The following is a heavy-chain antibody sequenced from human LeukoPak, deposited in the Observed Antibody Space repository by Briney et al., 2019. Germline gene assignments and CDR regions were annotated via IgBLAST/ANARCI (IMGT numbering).Heavy chain of an antibody. J-gene: IGHJ4*02. D-gene: IGHD3-22*01. Sequence: PGGSLRLPCAASGFNFSSYSMNWVRQAPGKGLEWVSSISSSSSFRYYAESVKGRFTISRDNAKNSLYLQMNSLRAEDTAVYYCARESSGYFYWGQGTLVTVSS. CDR1: GFNFSSYS. CDR3: ARESSGYFY. CDR2: ISSSSSFR. V-gene: IGHV3-21*01.